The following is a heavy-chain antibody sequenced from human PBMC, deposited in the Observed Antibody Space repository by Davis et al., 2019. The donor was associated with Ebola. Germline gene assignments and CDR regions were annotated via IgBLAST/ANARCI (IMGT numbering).Heavy chain of an antibody. CDR2: IYSGGST. CDR1: GFTVSRNY. J-gene: IGHJ3*02. Sequence: GESLKISCAASGFTVSRNYMSWVRQAPGKGLAWVSVIYSGGSTYYADSVQGRFTISRDNSKNTLYLQMNSLRAEDTAVHYCASIAQYYYDSSGYYQNYDIWGQGTMVTVSS. D-gene: IGHD3-22*01. V-gene: IGHV3-66*01. CDR3: ASIAQYYYDSSGYYQNYDI.